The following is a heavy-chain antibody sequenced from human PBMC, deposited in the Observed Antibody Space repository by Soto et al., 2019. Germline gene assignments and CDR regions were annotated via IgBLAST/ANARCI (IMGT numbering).Heavy chain of an antibody. CDR1: GASITNNDYY. Sequence: TSETLSLTFTVSGASITNNDYYWSWIRHTPGKGLECIGYVYYSGTTDYIPSIKSRLSMSIDKSQNQFTLKLNSVTAAETATYYCARMSYFYDKWYFDLWGRGTLVTVSS. V-gene: IGHV4-30-4*01. D-gene: IGHD3-22*01. CDR2: VYYSGTT. J-gene: IGHJ2*01. CDR3: ARMSYFYDKWYFDL.